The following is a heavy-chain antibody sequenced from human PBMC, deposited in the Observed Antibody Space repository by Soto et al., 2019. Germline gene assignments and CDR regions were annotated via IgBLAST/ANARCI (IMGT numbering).Heavy chain of an antibody. CDR1: GFTFSNAL. V-gene: IGHV3-15*07. CDR2: IKSKTDGGTT. Sequence: AGPLXLSCAPPGFTFSNALLNRVRQAPGKGLEWVGRIKSKTDGGTTDYAAPVKGRFTISRDDSKNTLYLQMNSLKTEDTAVDYCTAERVTMRGVGPSSDLGQGT. CDR3: TAERVTMRGVGPSSD. D-gene: IGHD3-3*01. J-gene: IGHJ4*02.